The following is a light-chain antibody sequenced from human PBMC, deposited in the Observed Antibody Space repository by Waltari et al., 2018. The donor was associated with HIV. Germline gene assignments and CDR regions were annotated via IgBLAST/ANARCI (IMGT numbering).Light chain of an antibody. CDR2: DAS. V-gene: IGKV3-11*01. Sequence: EIVLTQSPATLSLSPGERATLSCRASQSVSSYLAWYQQKPGQAPRPLIYDASNRATGIPARFSGSGSGTDFTLTISSLEPEDFAVYYCQQRSNSPRTFGQGTKVEFK. J-gene: IGKJ1*01. CDR3: QQRSNSPRT. CDR1: QSVSSY.